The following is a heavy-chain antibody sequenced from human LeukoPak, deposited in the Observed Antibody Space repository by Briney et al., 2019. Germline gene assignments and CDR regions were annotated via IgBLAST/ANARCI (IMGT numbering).Heavy chain of an antibody. Sequence: SETLSLTCAVSGYSISSGYYWSWIRQPPGKGLEWIGYIYYSGSTNYNPSLKSRVTISVDTSKNQFSLKLSSVTAADTAVYYCARAPRLWFGELPAYFDYWGQGTLVTVSS. CDR1: GYSISSGYY. D-gene: IGHD3-10*01. CDR3: ARAPRLWFGELPAYFDY. CDR2: IYYSGST. V-gene: IGHV4-61*01. J-gene: IGHJ4*02.